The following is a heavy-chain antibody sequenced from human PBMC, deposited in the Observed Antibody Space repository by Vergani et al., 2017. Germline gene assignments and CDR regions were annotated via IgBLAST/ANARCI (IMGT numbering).Heavy chain of an antibody. CDR1: GVSVTDYN. Sequence: QAQLQESGPGLVKPSETLSLTCHVFGVSVTDYNCNWIRQAPVKGLEWIGSLSTTGGATHASHNPSLKSRVSISVDMSKSQFSLRLTSVTAADSAFYYCAGDTHSWQRADRWGQGLLVSVSS. J-gene: IGHJ5*02. CDR3: AGDTHSWQRADR. V-gene: IGHV4-59*02. CDR2: LSTTGGA. D-gene: IGHD6-13*01.